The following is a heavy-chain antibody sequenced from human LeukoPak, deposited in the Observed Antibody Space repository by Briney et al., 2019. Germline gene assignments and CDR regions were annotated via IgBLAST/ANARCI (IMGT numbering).Heavy chain of an antibody. Sequence: SETLSLTCSVSGGSITVTSSSYYWGWIRQPPGKGLEWIGNIYFTGSTYYNPSLKSRVTISVDTSKNQFSLKLSSVTAADTAVYYCARGIPWIQLWLKSQARDYWGQGTLVTVSS. D-gene: IGHD5-18*01. CDR1: GGSITVTSSSYY. CDR2: IYFTGST. V-gene: IGHV4-39*07. J-gene: IGHJ4*02. CDR3: ARGIPWIQLWLKSQARDY.